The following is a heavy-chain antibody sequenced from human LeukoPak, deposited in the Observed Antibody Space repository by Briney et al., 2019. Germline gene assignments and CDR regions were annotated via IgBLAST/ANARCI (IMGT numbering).Heavy chain of an antibody. CDR3: AREPANYGDYGALDAFDI. CDR1: GGSISSYY. Sequence: SETLSLTCTVSGGSISSYYWSWIRQPPGKGLEWIGYIYYSGSTNYNPSLKSRVTISVDTSKNQFSLKLSSVTAADTAVYYCAREPANYGDYGALDAFDIWGQGTMVTVSS. D-gene: IGHD4-17*01. J-gene: IGHJ3*02. V-gene: IGHV4-59*01. CDR2: IYYSGST.